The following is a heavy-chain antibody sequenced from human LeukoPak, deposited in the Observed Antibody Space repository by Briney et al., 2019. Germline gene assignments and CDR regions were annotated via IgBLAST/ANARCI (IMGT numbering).Heavy chain of an antibody. CDR2: ISGGDST. D-gene: IGHD6-19*01. V-gene: IGHV3-23*01. CDR3: AKRAVAGTGRGFDI. Sequence: GGSLRLSCAASGFTFSSYAMNWVRQAPGKGLEWVSLISGGDSTDYADSAKGRFTISRDNSKNTLYLQINSLRADDTAVYYCAKRAVAGTGRGFDIWGQGTLVTVSS. CDR1: GFTFSSYA. J-gene: IGHJ3*02.